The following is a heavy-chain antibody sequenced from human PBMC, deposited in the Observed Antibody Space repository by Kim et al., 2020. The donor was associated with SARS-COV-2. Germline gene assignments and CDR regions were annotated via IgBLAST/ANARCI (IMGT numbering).Heavy chain of an antibody. Sequence: SETLSLTCTVSGGTISSGSYYWSWIRQPAGKGLEWIGRIYTSGSTNYNPSLKSRVTISVDTSKNQFSLKLSSVTAADTAVYYCARAIAAGYYYGMDVWGQGTTVTVSS. D-gene: IGHD6-13*01. CDR1: GGTISSGSYY. J-gene: IGHJ6*02. CDR2: IYTSGST. CDR3: ARAIAAGYYYGMDV. V-gene: IGHV4-61*02.